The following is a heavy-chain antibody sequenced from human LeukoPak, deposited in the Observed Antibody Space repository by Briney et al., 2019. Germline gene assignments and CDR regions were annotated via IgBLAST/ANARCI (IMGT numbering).Heavy chain of an antibody. CDR1: GFTFSGSA. V-gene: IGHV3-73*01. CDR2: IRSKANSYAT. J-gene: IGHJ6*04. D-gene: IGHD4-17*01. CDR3: TSGPSTVRNDYGDYGGMEV. Sequence: GGSLRLSCAASGFTFSGSAMHWVRQASGKGLEWVGRIRSKANSYATAYAASVRGRFTIARDDSKNTASLQMNSLKTEDTAVYYCTSGPSTVRNDYGDYGGMEVWGKGATVTVSS.